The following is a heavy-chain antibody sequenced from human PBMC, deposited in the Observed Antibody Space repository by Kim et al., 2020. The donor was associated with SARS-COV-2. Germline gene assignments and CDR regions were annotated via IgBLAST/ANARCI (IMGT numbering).Heavy chain of an antibody. Sequence: GGSLRLSCAASGFTFSSYWMSWVRQAPGKGLEWVANIKQDGSEKYYVDSVKGRFTISRDNAKKSLDLQMNSLRAEDTAVYYCAREGDVRLLEALDYWGQGPLVTVSS. CDR3: AREGDVRLLEALDY. CDR2: IKQDGSEK. CDR1: GFTFSSYW. V-gene: IGHV3-7*03. D-gene: IGHD6-25*01. J-gene: IGHJ4*02.